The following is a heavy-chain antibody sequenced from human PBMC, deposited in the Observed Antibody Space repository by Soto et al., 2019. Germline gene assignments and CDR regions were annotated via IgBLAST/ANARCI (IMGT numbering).Heavy chain of an antibody. CDR1: GFTFSSSG. CDR3: ARYGAENYVFDY. Sequence: QVQLVESGGGVVQPGRSLRLSCAASGFTFSSSGMHWVRQAPGKGLGWVAVIWSDGTKKYYADSVKGRFTISRDNSKNTLYLQMNSLRAEDTAVYYCARYGAENYVFDYWGQGTLVTVSS. CDR2: IWSDGTKK. D-gene: IGHD3-10*01. V-gene: IGHV3-33*01. J-gene: IGHJ4*02.